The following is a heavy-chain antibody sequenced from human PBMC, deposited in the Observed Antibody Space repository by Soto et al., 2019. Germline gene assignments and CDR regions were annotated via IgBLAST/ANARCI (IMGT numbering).Heavy chain of an antibody. V-gene: IGHV1-24*01. D-gene: IGHD6-13*01. Sequence: GASVKVSCKVSGYTLTELSMHWVRQAPGKGLEWMGGFDPEDGNTNYAQKLQGRVTMTTDTSTSTAYMELRSLRSDDTAVYYCARDLTGSSWYVYWGQGTLVTVSS. J-gene: IGHJ4*02. CDR3: ARDLTGSSWYVY. CDR2: FDPEDGNT. CDR1: GYTLTELS.